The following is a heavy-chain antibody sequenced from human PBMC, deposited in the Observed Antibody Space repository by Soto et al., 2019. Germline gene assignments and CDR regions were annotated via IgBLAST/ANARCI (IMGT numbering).Heavy chain of an antibody. CDR3: ARGADDYGPVWFDP. CDR2: IYYSGST. Sequence: SETLSLTCTVSGGSISSGGYYWSWIRQHPGKGLEWIGYIYYSGSTYYNPSLKSRVTISVDTSKNQFTLKLSSVTAADTAVYYCARGADDYGPVWFDPWGQGTLVTVSS. CDR1: GGSISSGGYY. V-gene: IGHV4-31*03. J-gene: IGHJ5*02. D-gene: IGHD4-17*01.